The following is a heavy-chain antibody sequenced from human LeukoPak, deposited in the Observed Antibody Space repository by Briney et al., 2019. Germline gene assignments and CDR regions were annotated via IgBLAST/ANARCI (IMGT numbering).Heavy chain of an antibody. V-gene: IGHV3-48*01. Sequence: GGSLRLSCAASGFTFTNSILHWVRQAPGKGLEWVSHIRYTSETFYADSVEGRFTISRDHARNSLYLQMNNLRGEDTAIYYCARDAGNSGYGCDLWGQGTLVTVSS. CDR3: ARDAGNSGYGCDL. CDR2: IRYTSET. D-gene: IGHD5-12*01. J-gene: IGHJ5*02. CDR1: GFTFTNSI.